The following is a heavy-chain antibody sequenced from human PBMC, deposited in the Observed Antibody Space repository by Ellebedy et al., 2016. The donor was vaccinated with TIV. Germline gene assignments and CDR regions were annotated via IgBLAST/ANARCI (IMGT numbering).Heavy chain of an antibody. D-gene: IGHD2-2*01. CDR2: ISRSSSTI. CDR3: ARGDGDCTTTSCYSMVI. V-gene: IGHV3-48*04. CDR1: GFTFSGYT. Sequence: LSLTCAASGFTFSGYTMNWVRQAPGKGLEWVSYISRSSSTINYADSVRGRFTVSRADAKNSLYLQMNNLGAEDTAVYYCARGDGDCTTTSCYSMVIWGQGTMVIVSS. J-gene: IGHJ3*02.